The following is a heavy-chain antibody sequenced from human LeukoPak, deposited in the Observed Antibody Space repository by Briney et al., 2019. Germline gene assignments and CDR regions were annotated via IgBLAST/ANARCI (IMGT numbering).Heavy chain of an antibody. CDR2: IYYSGST. V-gene: IGHV4-39*01. D-gene: IGHD7-27*01. Sequence: PSETRSLTCTVSGGSISSSSYYWGWIRQPPGKGLEWIGSIYYSGSTYYNPSLKSRVTISVDTSKNQFSLKLSSVTAADTAVYYCARRDNWGYFDYWGQGTLVTVSS. J-gene: IGHJ4*02. CDR1: GGSISSSSYY. CDR3: ARRDNWGYFDY.